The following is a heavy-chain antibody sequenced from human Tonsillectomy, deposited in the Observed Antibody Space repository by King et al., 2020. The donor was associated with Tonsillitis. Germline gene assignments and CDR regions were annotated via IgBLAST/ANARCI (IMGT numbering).Heavy chain of an antibody. CDR3: AKGAGVVPAATHYFDY. CDR1: GFTFSSYT. D-gene: IGHD2-2*01. V-gene: IGHV3-23*04. J-gene: IGHJ4*02. Sequence: QLVQSGGGLVQPGGSLRLSCAASGFTFSSYTMNWVRQAPGKGLEWVSSIGGSASSTYYADSVKGRFTISRDNSKNTLYLQINSLRAEDTAVYYCAKGAGVVPAATHYFDYWGQGTLVTVSS. CDR2: IGGSASST.